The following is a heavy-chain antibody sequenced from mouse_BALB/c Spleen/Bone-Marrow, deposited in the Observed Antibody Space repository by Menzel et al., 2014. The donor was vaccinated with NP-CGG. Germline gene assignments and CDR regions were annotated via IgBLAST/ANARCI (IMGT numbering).Heavy chain of an antibody. V-gene: IGHV1-87*01. CDR3: ARFYGYDGMDY. D-gene: IGHD2-2*01. J-gene: IGHJ4*01. CDR1: GYTFTSYW. Sequence: QVQLQQSGAELARPGASVKLSCKASGYTFTSYWVQWVKQRPGQGLEWIGAIYPGDGDTRYTQKFKGKATLTADKSSSTAYMQLSSLASEDSAVYYCARFYGYDGMDYWGQGTSVTVSS. CDR2: IYPGDGDT.